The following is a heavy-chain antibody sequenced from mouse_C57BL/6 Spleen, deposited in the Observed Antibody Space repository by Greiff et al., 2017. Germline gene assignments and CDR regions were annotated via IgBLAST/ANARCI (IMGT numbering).Heavy chain of an antibody. Sequence: QVQLKQPGAELVKPGASVKLSCKASGYTFTSYWMQWVKQRPGRGLEWIGEIDPSDSYTNYNQKFKGKATLTVDTSSSTAYMQLSSLTSEDSAVYYGARYPYYYGSSPYAMDYWGQGTSVTVSS. CDR3: ARYPYYYGSSPYAMDY. CDR1: GYTFTSYW. CDR2: IDPSDSYT. V-gene: IGHV1-50*01. D-gene: IGHD1-1*01. J-gene: IGHJ4*01.